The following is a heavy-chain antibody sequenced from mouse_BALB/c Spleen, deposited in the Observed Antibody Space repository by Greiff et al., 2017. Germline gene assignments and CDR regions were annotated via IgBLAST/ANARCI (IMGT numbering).Heavy chain of an antibody. CDR2: ISSGGGST. Sequence: EVHLVESGGGLVKPGGSLKLSCAASGFAFSSYDMSWVRQTPEKRLEWVAYISSGGGSTYYPDTVKGRFTISRDNAKNTLYLQMSSLKSEDTAMYYCARPPITTVVAHWYFDVWGAGTTVTVSS. J-gene: IGHJ1*01. D-gene: IGHD1-1*01. CDR1: GFAFSSYD. V-gene: IGHV5-12-1*01. CDR3: ARPPITTVVAHWYFDV.